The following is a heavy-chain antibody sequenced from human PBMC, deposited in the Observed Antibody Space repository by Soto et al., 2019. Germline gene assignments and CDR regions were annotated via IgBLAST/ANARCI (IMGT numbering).Heavy chain of an antibody. CDR1: GFTFSSYW. CDR3: ARGFDILTGLYFQH. D-gene: IGHD3-9*01. V-gene: IGHV3-74*01. CDR2: INSDGSST. Sequence: PGGSLRLSCAASGFTFSSYWMHWVRQAPGKGLVWVSRINSDGSSTSYADSVKGRFTISRDNAKNTLYLQMSSLRAEDTAVYYCARGFDILTGLYFQHWGQGTLVTVSS. J-gene: IGHJ1*01.